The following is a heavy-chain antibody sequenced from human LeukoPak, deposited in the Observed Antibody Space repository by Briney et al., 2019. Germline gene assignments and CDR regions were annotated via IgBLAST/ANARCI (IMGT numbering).Heavy chain of an antibody. V-gene: IGHV4-38-2*01. J-gene: IGHJ5*02. CDR2: IYHSGST. D-gene: IGHD2-2*02. CDR1: GYSISSGYD. Sequence: SETLSLTCAVSGYSISSGYDWGWIRQPPGKGLEWIGSIYHSGSTYYNPSLKIRVTISVDTSKNQFSLKLSSVTAADTAVYYCARHGEDIVVVPAAIMYGWFDPWGQGTLVTVSS. CDR3: ARHGEDIVVVPAAIMYGWFDP.